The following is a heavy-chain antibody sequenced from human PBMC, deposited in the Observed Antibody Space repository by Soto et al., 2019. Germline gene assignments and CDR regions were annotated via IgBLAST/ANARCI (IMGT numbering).Heavy chain of an antibody. Sequence: LRLSCAASGFTFSSYGMHWVRQAPGKGLEWVAVISYDGSNKYYADSVKGRFTISRDNSKNTLYLQMNSLRAEDTAVYYCAKGGRAAFYYYDSALNHPYFDYWGQGTLVTVSS. CDR2: ISYDGSNK. J-gene: IGHJ4*02. V-gene: IGHV3-30*18. D-gene: IGHD3-22*01. CDR1: GFTFSSYG. CDR3: AKGGRAAFYYYDSALNHPYFDY.